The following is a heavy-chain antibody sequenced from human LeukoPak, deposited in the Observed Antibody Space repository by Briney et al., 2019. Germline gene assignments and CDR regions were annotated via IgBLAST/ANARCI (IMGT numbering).Heavy chain of an antibody. J-gene: IGHJ1*01. CDR1: GFTFSSYW. CDR2: INSDGSST. Sequence: GGPLRLSCAASGFTFSSYWMHWVRQAPGKGLVWVSRINSDGSSTSYADSVKGRFTFSRDNAKNTLYLQMNSLRAEDTAVYYCARVGGSGSGTYQPEYFQHWGQGTLVTVSS. V-gene: IGHV3-74*01. CDR3: ARVGGSGSGTYQPEYFQH. D-gene: IGHD3-10*01.